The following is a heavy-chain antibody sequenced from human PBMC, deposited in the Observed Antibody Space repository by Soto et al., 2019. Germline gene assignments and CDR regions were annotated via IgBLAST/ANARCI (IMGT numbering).Heavy chain of an antibody. CDR3: AKDIYHYSISSGAAFDI. Sequence: GGSLRLSCAASGFTFDDYAMHWVRQAPGKGLEWVSGISWNSGSIGYADSVKGRFTISRDNTKNSLYLQMNSLRAEDTALYYCAKDIYHYSISSGAAFDIWGQGTMVTVSS. D-gene: IGHD6-6*01. V-gene: IGHV3-9*01. CDR1: GFTFDDYA. J-gene: IGHJ3*02. CDR2: ISWNSGSI.